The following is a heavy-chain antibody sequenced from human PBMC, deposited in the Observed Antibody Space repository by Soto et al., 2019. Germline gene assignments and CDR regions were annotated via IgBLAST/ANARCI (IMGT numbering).Heavy chain of an antibody. V-gene: IGHV3-9*01. CDR2: ISWNSGSI. J-gene: IGHJ4*02. D-gene: IGHD3-10*01. Sequence: GGSLRLSCAASGFIFDDYAMHWVRQAPGKGLEWVSGISWNSGSIAYADSVKGRFTISRDNAKNSLYLQMNSLRVEDTALYYCVKEISSRYYYGSGSYYGLPDYWGQGTLVTVSS. CDR1: GFIFDDYA. CDR3: VKEISSRYYYGSGSYYGLPDY.